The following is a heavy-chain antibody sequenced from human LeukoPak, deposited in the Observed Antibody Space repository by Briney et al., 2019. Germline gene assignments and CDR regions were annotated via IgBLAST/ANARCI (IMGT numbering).Heavy chain of an antibody. V-gene: IGHV3-23*01. CDR2: ISGSGGST. J-gene: IGHJ4*02. CDR1: GFTFDDYG. Sequence: GGSLRLSCAASGFTFDDYGMSWVRQAPGKGLEWVSSISGSGGSTYYADSVKGRFTISRDNSKNTLYLQMNSLRAEDTAVYYCARASYNMIVVPDYWGQGTLVTVSS. CDR3: ARASYNMIVVPDY. D-gene: IGHD3-22*01.